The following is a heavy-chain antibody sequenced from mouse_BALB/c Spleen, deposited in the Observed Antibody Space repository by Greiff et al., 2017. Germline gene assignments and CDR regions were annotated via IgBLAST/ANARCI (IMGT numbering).Heavy chain of an antibody. CDR1: GYTFTSYY. D-gene: IGHD2-14*01. Sequence: QVQLQQSGAELVKPGASVKLSCKASGYTFTSYYMYWVKQRPGQGLEWIGEINPSNGGTNFNEKFKSKATLTVDKSSSTAYMQLSSLTSEDSAVYYCTRNYRYKGAMDYWGQGTSVTVSS. V-gene: IGHV1S81*02. J-gene: IGHJ4*01. CDR2: INPSNGGT. CDR3: TRNYRYKGAMDY.